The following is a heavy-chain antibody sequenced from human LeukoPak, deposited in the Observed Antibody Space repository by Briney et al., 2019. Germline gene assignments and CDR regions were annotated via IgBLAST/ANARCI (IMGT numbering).Heavy chain of an antibody. V-gene: IGHV4-59*08. D-gene: IGHD1-26*01. CDR3: ARHQTGGTYPLDY. Sequence: SETLSLTCTVSGGSMNTYFWSCIRQPPGKGLEWIGHIHYSGSTTYNPSLTSRVTISVDVSKNQFSLNLSSVTAADTAVYYCARHQTGGTYPLDYWGQGTLVTVSS. J-gene: IGHJ4*02. CDR1: GGSMNTYF. CDR2: IHYSGST.